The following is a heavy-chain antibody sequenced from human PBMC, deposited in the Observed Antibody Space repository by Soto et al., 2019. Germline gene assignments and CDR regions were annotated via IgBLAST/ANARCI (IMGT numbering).Heavy chain of an antibody. CDR1: GFTFSSYE. Sequence: EVQLVESGGGLVQPGGSLRLSCAASGFTFSSYEMNWVRQAPGKGLVWVSYISSSGSTIYYADSVKGRFTISRDNAKNSLYLQMNSLSAEDTAVYYCARDCSGGSCYARYFDYWGQGTLVTVSS. CDR2: ISSSGSTI. V-gene: IGHV3-48*03. D-gene: IGHD2-15*01. J-gene: IGHJ4*02. CDR3: ARDCSGGSCYARYFDY.